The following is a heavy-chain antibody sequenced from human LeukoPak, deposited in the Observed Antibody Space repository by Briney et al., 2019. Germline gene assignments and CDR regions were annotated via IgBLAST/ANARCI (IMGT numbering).Heavy chain of an antibody. V-gene: IGHV3-21*01. J-gene: IGHJ4*02. CDR1: GFTFSSYN. CDR2: IRSSTYI. D-gene: IGHD3-16*02. CDR3: ARDSAPYSFGGVIAY. Sequence: GGSLRLSCAASGFTFSSYNMNWVRQAPGKGLEWVSSIRSSTYIYYADSVKGRFTISRDNAKNSLYLQMNSLRAEDTAVYYCARDSAPYSFGGVIAYWGQGTLVTVSS.